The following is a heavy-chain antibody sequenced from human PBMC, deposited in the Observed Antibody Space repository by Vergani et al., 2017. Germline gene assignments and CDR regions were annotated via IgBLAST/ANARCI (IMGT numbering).Heavy chain of an antibody. CDR3: AKDLDDILTGPFDY. J-gene: IGHJ4*02. V-gene: IGHV3-30*02. CDR2: IRYDGSNK. D-gene: IGHD3-9*01. Sequence: VQLVESGGGLVKPGGSLRLSCAASGFTFSSYGMHWVRQAPGKGLEWVAFIRYDGSNKYYADSVKGRFTISRDNSKNTLYLQMNSLRAEDTAVYYCAKDLDDILTGPFDYWGQGTLVTVSS. CDR1: GFTFSSYG.